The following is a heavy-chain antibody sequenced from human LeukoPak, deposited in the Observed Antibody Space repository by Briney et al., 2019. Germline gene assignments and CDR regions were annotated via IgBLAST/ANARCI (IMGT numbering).Heavy chain of an antibody. D-gene: IGHD6-6*01. V-gene: IGHV1-2*02. CDR2: INPNSGGT. J-gene: IGHJ3*02. CDR3: ARVWQYSRSSGAFDI. CDR1: GYSFTGYY. Sequence: ASVKVSCKASGYSFTGYYMHWVRQAPGQGLEWMGWINPNSGGTNYAQNFQGRVTMTRDTSISTAYMELSRLRSDDTALYYCARVWQYSRSSGAFDIWGQGTMVPVSS.